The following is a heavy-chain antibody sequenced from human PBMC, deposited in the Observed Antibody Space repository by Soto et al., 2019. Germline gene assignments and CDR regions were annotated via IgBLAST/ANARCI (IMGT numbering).Heavy chain of an antibody. CDR1: GYSISSSNW. V-gene: IGHV4-28*01. CDR3: ARSSAGSGSYYFEY. D-gene: IGHD5-12*01. Sequence: SETLSLTCAVSGYSISSSNWWGWIRQPPGKGLEWIGYIYYSGSTYYNPSLKSRVTMSVDTSKNQFSLKLSSVTAVDTAVYYCARSSAGSGSYYFEYWGQGTRVTVSS. J-gene: IGHJ4*02. CDR2: IYYSGST.